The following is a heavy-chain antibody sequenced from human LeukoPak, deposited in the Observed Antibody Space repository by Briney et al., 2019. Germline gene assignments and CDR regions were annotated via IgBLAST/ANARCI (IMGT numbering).Heavy chain of an antibody. CDR1: DDSISDYY. D-gene: IGHD1-26*01. CDR2: IRSKAYGATT. J-gene: IGHJ3*02. V-gene: IGHV3-49*03. CDR3: TRILLKWELPGSDAFDI. Sequence: LSLTCTVSDDSISDYYRGWIRQPPGKGLEWVGFIRSKAYGATTEYAASLKDRFTISRDDSKSIAYLQVNSLKTEDTAVYYCTRILLKWELPGSDAFDIWGEGTMVTVSS.